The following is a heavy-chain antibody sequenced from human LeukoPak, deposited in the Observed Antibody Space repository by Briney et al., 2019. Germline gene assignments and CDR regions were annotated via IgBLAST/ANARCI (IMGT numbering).Heavy chain of an antibody. CDR1: GYTFTSYD. Sequence: ASVKVSCKASGYTFTSYDINWVRQATGQGLEWMGWMNPNSGNTGYAQKFQGRVTMTRNTSISTAYMELSSLRSEDTAVYYCAREPYGSSWTYYYYYMDVWGKGTTVTVSS. V-gene: IGHV1-8*01. J-gene: IGHJ6*03. D-gene: IGHD6-13*01. CDR2: MNPNSGNT. CDR3: AREPYGSSWTYYYYYMDV.